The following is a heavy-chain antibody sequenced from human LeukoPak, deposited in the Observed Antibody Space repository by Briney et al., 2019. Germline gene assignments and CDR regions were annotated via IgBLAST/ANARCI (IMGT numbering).Heavy chain of an antibody. CDR3: ARANILTGPNY. Sequence: SETLSLTCTVSGGSISSDGYYWSWIRQHPGRGLEWIGYIYYSGSTYYNPSLKSRVTISVDTSKNQFPLNLDSVTAADTAVYYCARANILTGPNYWGQGTLVTVSS. V-gene: IGHV4-31*03. J-gene: IGHJ4*02. CDR2: IYYSGST. CDR1: GGSISSDGYY. D-gene: IGHD3-9*01.